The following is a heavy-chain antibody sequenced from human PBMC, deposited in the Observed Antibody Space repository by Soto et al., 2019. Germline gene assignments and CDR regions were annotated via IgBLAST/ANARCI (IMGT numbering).Heavy chain of an antibody. J-gene: IGHJ3*02. CDR2: ISAYNGNT. CDR1: GYTFTSYG. V-gene: IGHV1-18*01. CDR3: EREFRVAVVVEWSGDAFDI. D-gene: IGHD6-19*01. Sequence: ASVKVSCKASGYTFTSYGISWVRQAPGQGLEWMGWISAYNGNTNYAQKLQGRVTMTTDTSTSTAYMELRSLRSDDTAVYYCEREFRVAVVVEWSGDAFDIWGQGTMVTVSS.